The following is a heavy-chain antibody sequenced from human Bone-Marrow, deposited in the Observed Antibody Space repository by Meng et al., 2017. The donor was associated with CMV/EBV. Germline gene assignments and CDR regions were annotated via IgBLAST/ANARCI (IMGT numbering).Heavy chain of an antibody. CDR1: GYTFTGYY. CDR2: INPNSGGT. V-gene: IGHV1-2*02. Sequence: ASVKVSCKASGYTFTGYYMHWVRQAPGQGLEWMGWINPNSGGTNYAQKFQGRVTMTRDTSISTAYMELSRLRSDDTAVYYCAEGSAEYSSTFDPLGQGTLVTVSS. CDR3: AEGSAEYSSTFDP. J-gene: IGHJ5*02. D-gene: IGHD6-6*01.